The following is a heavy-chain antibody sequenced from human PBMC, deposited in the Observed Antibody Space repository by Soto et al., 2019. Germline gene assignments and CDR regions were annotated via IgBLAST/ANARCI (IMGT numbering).Heavy chain of an antibody. CDR1: GGSISSGGYY. CDR3: ARGAHSSVTKREPRLTQRKTNAFDI. J-gene: IGHJ3*02. CDR2: INHSGST. V-gene: IGHV4-39*07. Sequence: SETLSLTCTVSGGSISSGGYYWSWIRQPPGKGLEWIGEINHSGSTNYNPSLKSRVTISVDTSKNQFSLKLSSVTAADTAVYYCARGAHSSVTKREPRLTQRKTNAFDIWGQGTMVTVSS. D-gene: IGHD6-6*01.